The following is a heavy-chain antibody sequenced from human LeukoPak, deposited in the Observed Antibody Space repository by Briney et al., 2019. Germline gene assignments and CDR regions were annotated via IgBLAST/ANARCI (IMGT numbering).Heavy chain of an antibody. CDR1: GFTFSSYA. V-gene: IGHV3-30*04. D-gene: IGHD5-18*01. CDR2: ISYDGSNK. Sequence: PGGSLRLSCAASGFTFSSYAMRWVRQAPGKGLEWVAVISYDGSNKYYADSVKGRFTISRDNSKNTLYLQMNSLRAEDTAVYYCARTAMVLHHFDYWGQGTLVTVSS. CDR3: ARTAMVLHHFDY. J-gene: IGHJ4*02.